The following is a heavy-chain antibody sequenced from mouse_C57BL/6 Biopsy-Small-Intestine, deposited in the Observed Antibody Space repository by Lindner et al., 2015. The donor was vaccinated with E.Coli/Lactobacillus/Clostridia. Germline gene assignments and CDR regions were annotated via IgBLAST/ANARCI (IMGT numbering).Heavy chain of an antibody. CDR2: INPYDDGT. CDR1: GYTFTSYV. D-gene: IGHD2-3*01. V-gene: IGHV1-14*01. CDR3: ASRDGYLAWFAY. J-gene: IGHJ3*01. Sequence: VQLQESGPELVKPGASVKMSCKASGYTFTSYVMHWVKQKPGQGLEWIGYINPYDDGTKYNDKFKGKATMTADKSSSTAYMQLSSLTSEDSAAYFCASRDGYLAWFAYWGQGTLVTVSA.